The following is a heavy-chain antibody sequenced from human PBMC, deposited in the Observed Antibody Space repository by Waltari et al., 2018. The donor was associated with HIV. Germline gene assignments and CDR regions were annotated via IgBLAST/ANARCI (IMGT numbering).Heavy chain of an antibody. Sequence: QVQLVESGGGVVQPGRSLRLFCAASGFTCSSYGMHWVRQAPGKGLEWVAIIWYDGSNKYYADSVKGRFTISRDNSKNTLYLQMNSLRAEDTAVFYCASSGYDRSGGELRYWGQGTLVTVSS. CDR2: IWYDGSNK. CDR3: ASSGYDRSGGELRY. J-gene: IGHJ4*02. CDR1: GFTCSSYG. V-gene: IGHV3-33*01. D-gene: IGHD3-22*01.